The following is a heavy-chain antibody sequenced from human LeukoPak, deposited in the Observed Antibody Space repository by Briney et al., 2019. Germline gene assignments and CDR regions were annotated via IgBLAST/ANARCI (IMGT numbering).Heavy chain of an antibody. D-gene: IGHD6-19*01. J-gene: IGHJ5*02. V-gene: IGHV1-2*02. CDR1: GYTFTGYY. Sequence: ASVKVSCKASGYTFTGYYMHWVRQAPGQGLEWMGWINPNSGGTNYAQKFQGRVTITADESTSTAYMELSSLRSEDTAVYYCARSGYSSGWPRFDWFDPWGQGTLVTVSS. CDR2: INPNSGGT. CDR3: ARSGYSSGWPRFDWFDP.